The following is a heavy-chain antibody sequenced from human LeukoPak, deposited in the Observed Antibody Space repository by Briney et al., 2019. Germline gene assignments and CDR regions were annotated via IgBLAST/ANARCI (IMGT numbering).Heavy chain of an antibody. D-gene: IGHD6-6*01. Sequence: SVKVSCKXSGGTFSSYAISWVRQAPAQGLEWMGGIIPIFGTANYAQKFQGRVTITTGESTSTAYMELSSLRSEDTAVYYCARASSESIAARPYWFDPWGQGTLVTVSS. CDR1: GGTFSSYA. J-gene: IGHJ5*02. CDR3: ARASSESIAARPYWFDP. CDR2: IIPIFGTA. V-gene: IGHV1-69*05.